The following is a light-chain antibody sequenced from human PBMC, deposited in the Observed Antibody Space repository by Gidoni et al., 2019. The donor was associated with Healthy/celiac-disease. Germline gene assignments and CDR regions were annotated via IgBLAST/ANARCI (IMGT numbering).Light chain of an antibody. Sequence: EIVMTQSPATLSVSPGDRATLSCRASTRVSSNLAWYQQKPGQAPRRLIYGASTRATGSPARLSGSGAGTEFTLTISSLQSEDFAVYYCQQYNNWPPWTFXXXTKVEIK. J-gene: IGKJ1*01. CDR2: GAS. CDR3: QQYNNWPPWT. CDR1: TRVSSN. V-gene: IGKV3-15*01.